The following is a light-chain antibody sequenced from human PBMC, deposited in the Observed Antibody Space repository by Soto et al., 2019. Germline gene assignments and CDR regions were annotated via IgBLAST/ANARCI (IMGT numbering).Light chain of an antibody. J-gene: IGLJ2*01. Sequence: QSVLTQPASVSGSPGQSITISCTGTSSDIGGYKYVSWYQQHPGNAPKLMIYEVSNRPSGVSDRFSGSKFGNTASLTISGLQAEDEAYYYCSSYTSSSTPVIFGGGTQLNVL. CDR2: EVS. CDR3: SSYTSSSTPVI. CDR1: SSDIGGYKY. V-gene: IGLV2-14*01.